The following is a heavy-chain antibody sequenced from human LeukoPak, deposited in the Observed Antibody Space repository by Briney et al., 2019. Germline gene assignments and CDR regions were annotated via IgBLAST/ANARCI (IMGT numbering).Heavy chain of an antibody. J-gene: IGHJ4*02. V-gene: IGHV4-4*02. Sequence: PSETLSLTCAVSGGSISSNNCWSWVRQPPGKGLEWIGEIYHSGSTNYNPSLKSRVTISIDKSKNQFSLKLSSVTAADTAVYYCARDRIAGYYYDSSGYYIDYWGQGTLVTVSS. CDR2: IYHSGST. CDR1: GGSISSNNC. D-gene: IGHD3-22*01. CDR3: ARDRIAGYYYDSSGYYIDY.